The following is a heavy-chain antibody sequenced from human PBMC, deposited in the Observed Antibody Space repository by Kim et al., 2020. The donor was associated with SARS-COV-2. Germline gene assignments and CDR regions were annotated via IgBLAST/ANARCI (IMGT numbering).Heavy chain of an antibody. Sequence: GGSLRLSCAASGFGFSGYEMNWVRQVPGKGLEWVSYIGSSGSPIYYADSVKGRFTISRDNAENSVYLQANSLRSEDTALYFCVRELGYYGSGSYSWGQGTLVVVSS. V-gene: IGHV3-48*03. CDR1: GFGFSGYE. J-gene: IGHJ5*02. CDR2: IGSSGSPI. CDR3: VRELGYYGSGSYS. D-gene: IGHD3-10*01.